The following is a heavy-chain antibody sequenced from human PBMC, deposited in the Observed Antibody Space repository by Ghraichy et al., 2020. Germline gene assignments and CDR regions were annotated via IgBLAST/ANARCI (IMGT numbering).Heavy chain of an antibody. J-gene: IGHJ6*03. D-gene: IGHD2-8*01. Sequence: SETLSLTCAVSGYSISTGHCWSCVRQHPGKGLEWIGEILHSGNTNYNPSLKSRVTISVDKSKNQFSLKLSSVTAADKAVYYCARNGDYCMDVWGKGTTVTVSS. CDR2: ILHSGNT. V-gene: IGHV4-4*02. CDR1: GYSISTGHC. CDR3: ARNGDYCMDV.